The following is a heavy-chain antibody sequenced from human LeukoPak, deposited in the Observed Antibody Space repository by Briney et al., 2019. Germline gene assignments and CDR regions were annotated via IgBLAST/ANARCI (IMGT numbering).Heavy chain of an antibody. CDR1: GFTFSSYG. CDR3: AKGFGEFSYYYYGMDV. V-gene: IGHV3-30*02. CDR2: IPYDGSNK. Sequence: AGGSLRLSCAASGFTFSSYGIHWVRQAPGKGLEWVTFIPYDGSNKFYADSVKGRFTISRDNSKNTLYLQMTSLRPEDTAVYYCAKGFGEFSYYYYGMDVWGQGTTVTVSS. J-gene: IGHJ6*02. D-gene: IGHD3-10*01.